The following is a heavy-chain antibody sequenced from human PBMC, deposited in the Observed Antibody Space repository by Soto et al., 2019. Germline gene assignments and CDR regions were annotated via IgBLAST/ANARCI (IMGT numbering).Heavy chain of an antibody. V-gene: IGHV3-23*01. CDR1: GFTFSSYA. CDR2: ISGSGGST. Sequence: GGSLRLSCAASGFTFSSYAMSWVRQAPGKGLEWVSAISGSGGSTYYADSVKGRFTISRDNSKNTLYLQMNSLRAEDTAVYYCAKGPALEEWRAAAGTYYWGQGTLVTVSS. J-gene: IGHJ4*02. CDR3: AKGPALEEWRAAAGTYY. D-gene: IGHD6-13*01.